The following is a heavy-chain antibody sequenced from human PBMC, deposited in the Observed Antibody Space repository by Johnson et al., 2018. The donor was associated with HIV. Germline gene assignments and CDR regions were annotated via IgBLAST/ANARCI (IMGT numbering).Heavy chain of an antibody. Sequence: QVQLVESGGGLVQPGRSLRLSCAASGFAFSSYAMHWVRQAPGKGLEWVAFIRYDGSNKYYADSVKGRFTISRDNSKNTLYLQMNSLRAEDTAVYYCAKVKLDLRYGAFDIWGQGTMVTVSS. D-gene: IGHD1-7*01. J-gene: IGHJ3*02. CDR1: GFAFSSYA. V-gene: IGHV3-30*02. CDR2: IRYDGSNK. CDR3: AKVKLDLRYGAFDI.